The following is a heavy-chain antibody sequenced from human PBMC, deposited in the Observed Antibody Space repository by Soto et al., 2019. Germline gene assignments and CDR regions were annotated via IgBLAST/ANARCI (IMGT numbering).Heavy chain of an antibody. D-gene: IGHD5-12*01. V-gene: IGHV1-69*02. J-gene: IGHJ6*03. CDR3: AVATSDVTFLDHHHHYYMDF. CDR2: IIPILGIA. CDR1: EGTFSSYT. Sequence: GASVKVSCKASEGTFSSYTISWVRQAPGQGLEWMGRIIPILGIANYAQKFQGRVTITADKSTSTAYMELSSLRSEDTAVYYCAVATSDVTFLDHHHHYYMDFRGTGTTVTVFS.